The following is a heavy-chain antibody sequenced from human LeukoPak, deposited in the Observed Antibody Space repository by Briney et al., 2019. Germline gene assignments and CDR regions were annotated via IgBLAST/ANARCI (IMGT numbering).Heavy chain of an antibody. Sequence: GGSLRLSCAASGFTFSSYPMHWVRRAPGKGLEWVAVISYDGSKKYYAESVKGRFTISRDNSKNTLYLQMNGLRAEDTAVYYCARDQNGDYIGVDMWGRGTLVTVSS. V-gene: IGHV3-30*07. CDR1: GFTFSSYP. D-gene: IGHD4-17*01. J-gene: IGHJ3*02. CDR3: ARDQNGDYIGVDM. CDR2: ISYDGSKK.